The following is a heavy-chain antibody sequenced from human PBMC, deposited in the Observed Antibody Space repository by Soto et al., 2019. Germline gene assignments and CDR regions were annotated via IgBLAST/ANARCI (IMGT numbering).Heavy chain of an antibody. D-gene: IGHD3-22*01. CDR2: ISWDGGST. CDR1: GFTFDDYT. V-gene: IGHV3-43*01. J-gene: IGHJ4*02. Sequence: GGSLRLSCAASGFTFDDYTMHWVRQAPGKGLEWVSLISWDGGSTYYADSVKGRFTISRDNSKNSLYLQMNSLRTEDTALYYCAKGTYYYDSSGPFDYWGQGTLVTVSS. CDR3: AKGTYYYDSSGPFDY.